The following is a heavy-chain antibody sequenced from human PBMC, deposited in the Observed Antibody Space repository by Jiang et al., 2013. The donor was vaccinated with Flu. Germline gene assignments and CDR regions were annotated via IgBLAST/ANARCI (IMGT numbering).Heavy chain of an antibody. CDR1: GYTFTNYA. CDR3: ARDLGIGAYGWFDP. CDR2: INAGNGNT. D-gene: IGHD7-27*01. V-gene: IGHV1-3*01. Sequence: GAEVKKPGASVKVSCKASGYTFTNYAIHWVRRAPGQNLQWMGRINAGNGNTKYSQRFQGRVAITRDTSASTAYMELSSLGSEDTAVYYCARDLGIGAYGWFDPWGQGTLVTVSS. J-gene: IGHJ5*02.